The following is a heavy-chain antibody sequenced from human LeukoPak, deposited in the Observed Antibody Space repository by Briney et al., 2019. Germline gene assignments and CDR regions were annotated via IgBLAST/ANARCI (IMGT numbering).Heavy chain of an antibody. CDR1: GFTSSSYE. Sequence: PGGSLGLSCAASGFTSSSYEMNWVRQAPGKGLEWVSYISSSGSTIYYADSVKGRFTISRDNAKNSLYLQMNSLRAEDTAVYYCARTHYDFWSGYYTGRYYYYYMDVWGKGTTVTVSS. V-gene: IGHV3-48*03. CDR2: ISSSGSTI. D-gene: IGHD3-3*01. CDR3: ARTHYDFWSGYYTGRYYYYYMDV. J-gene: IGHJ6*03.